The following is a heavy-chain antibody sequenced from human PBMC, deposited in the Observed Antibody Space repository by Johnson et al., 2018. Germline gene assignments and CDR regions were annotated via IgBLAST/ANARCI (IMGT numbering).Heavy chain of an antibody. D-gene: IGHD5-24*01. CDR2: ISYDGSQK. CDR1: GFNFSSYG. Sequence: QVQLVESGGGVVQPGRSLRLSCAASGFNFSSYGMHWVRQAPGKGLEWVAVISYDGSQKYYADSLKGRFTISRDNSKNTLHLQINSLRVEETAVYYCARWDMATIKGYGMDVWGQGTTVTVSS. V-gene: IGHV3-30*03. J-gene: IGHJ6*02. CDR3: ARWDMATIKGYGMDV.